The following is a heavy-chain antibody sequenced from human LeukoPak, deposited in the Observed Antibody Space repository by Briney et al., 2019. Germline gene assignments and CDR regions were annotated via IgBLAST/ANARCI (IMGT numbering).Heavy chain of an antibody. V-gene: IGHV1-18*01. CDR3: ARYTGSYNHDAFDI. Sequence: GASVKVSCKASGYTVSSYGINWVRQAPGQGLEWMGSIITYNGNTNYEQKLQDRVTMTTATSTNTAYMELRNLKSDDTAVYYCARYTGSYNHDAFDIWGQGTMVTVSS. CDR1: GYTVSSYG. CDR2: IITYNGNT. D-gene: IGHD1-26*01. J-gene: IGHJ3*02.